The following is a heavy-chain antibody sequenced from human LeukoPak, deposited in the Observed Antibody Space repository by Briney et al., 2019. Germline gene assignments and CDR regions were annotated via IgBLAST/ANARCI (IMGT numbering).Heavy chain of an antibody. CDR2: IYYSGST. J-gene: IGHJ4*02. CDR3: ARRSDSGSDDGEDYFDY. D-gene: IGHD1-26*01. CDR1: GGSISSSSYY. V-gene: IGHV4-39*01. Sequence: PSETLSLTCTVSGGSISSSSYYWGWIRQPPGKGLEWIGSIYYSGSTYYNPSLKSRVTTSVDTSKNQVSLKLTSVTAADTAVYFCARRSDSGSDDGEDYFDYWGQGTLVTVSS.